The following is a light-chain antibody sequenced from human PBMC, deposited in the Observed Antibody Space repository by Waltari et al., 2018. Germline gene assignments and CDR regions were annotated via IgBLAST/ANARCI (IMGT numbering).Light chain of an antibody. CDR1: QYISNY. CDR2: EAY. V-gene: IGKV1-8*01. Sequence: AFRMTQSPSSLSASTGDRVTITCRASQYISNYLAWFNQSPGKAPKLLIYEAYTLQRGVPSRFSGSGSGTDFTLTITSLQSDDFATYYCQQYFNYPRTFGQGTRVEIE. J-gene: IGKJ1*01. CDR3: QQYFNYPRT.